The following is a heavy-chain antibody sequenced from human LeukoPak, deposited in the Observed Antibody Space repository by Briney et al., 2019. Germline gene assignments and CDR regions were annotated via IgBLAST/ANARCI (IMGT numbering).Heavy chain of an antibody. J-gene: IGHJ4*02. CDR2: ISSSGGST. Sequence: GGSLRISCPASGFTFTSYAMSWVRQAPGKGLQWVSSISSSGGSTYYADSVKGRFTISRDNSRNTLYLQMSSLRAEDTAVYYCARSRQPYPTSSYYFDYWGQGTLVTVSS. D-gene: IGHD6-6*01. CDR1: GFTFTSYA. V-gene: IGHV3-23*01. CDR3: ARSRQPYPTSSYYFDY.